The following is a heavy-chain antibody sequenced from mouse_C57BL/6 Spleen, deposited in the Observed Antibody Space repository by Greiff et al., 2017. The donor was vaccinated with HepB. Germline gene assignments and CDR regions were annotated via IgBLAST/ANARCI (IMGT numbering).Heavy chain of an antibody. D-gene: IGHD2-4*01. CDR2: ISNGGGST. Sequence: EVHLVESGGGLVQPGGSLKLSCAASGFTFSDYYMYWVRQTPEKRLEWVAYISNGGGSTYYPDTVKGRFTISRDNAKNTLYLQMSRLKSEDTAMYYCARRGYYDYGGFAYWGQGTLVTVSA. CDR3: ARRGYYDYGGFAY. J-gene: IGHJ3*01. CDR1: GFTFSDYY. V-gene: IGHV5-12*01.